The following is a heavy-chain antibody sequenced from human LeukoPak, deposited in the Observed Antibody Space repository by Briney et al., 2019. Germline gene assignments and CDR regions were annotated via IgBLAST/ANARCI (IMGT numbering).Heavy chain of an antibody. V-gene: IGHV2-5*02. J-gene: IGHJ4*02. D-gene: IGHD3-3*01. Sequence: SGPTLVKPTQTLTLTCTFSGFSLTTRGVAVGWMRQTTGKVLEWLALIYWDDDKRYSPSLKSRLTITKDTSKDQVVLTMTNMDPVDTATYYCAHSGVGPGDYWGQGTLVTVSS. CDR2: IYWDDDK. CDR3: AHSGVGPGDY. CDR1: GFSLTTRGVA.